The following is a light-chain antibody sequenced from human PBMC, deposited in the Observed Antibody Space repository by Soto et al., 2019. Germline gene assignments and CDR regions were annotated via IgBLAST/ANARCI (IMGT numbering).Light chain of an antibody. CDR2: KAS. CDR3: QQYNGT. V-gene: IGKV1-5*03. J-gene: IGKJ1*01. CDR1: QSISNW. Sequence: DIQMTQSPSTLSASVGDRVTITCRASQSISNWLACYQQKPGKAPKLLIYKASSLESGVPSRFSGSGSGTEFIFTISSLQPDDFATYYCQQYNGTFGQGTKVDI.